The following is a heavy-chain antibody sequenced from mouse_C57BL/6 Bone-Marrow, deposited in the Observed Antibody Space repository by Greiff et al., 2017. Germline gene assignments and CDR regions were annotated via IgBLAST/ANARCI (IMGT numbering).Heavy chain of an antibody. D-gene: IGHD2-1*01. Sequence: VQLQQPGAELVMPGASVKLSCKASGYTFTSYWMHWVKQRPGQGLEWIGEIDPSDSYTNYNQKFKGKATLTVDKSSSTAHMQLISLTSEDSSFYYCAVYYGNPWFAYWGQGTTLTVSS. J-gene: IGHJ2*01. CDR3: AVYYGNPWFAY. CDR1: GYTFTSYW. CDR2: IDPSDSYT. V-gene: IGHV1-69*01.